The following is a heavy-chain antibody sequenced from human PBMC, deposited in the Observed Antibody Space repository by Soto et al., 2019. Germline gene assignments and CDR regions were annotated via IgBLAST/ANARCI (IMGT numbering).Heavy chain of an antibody. Sequence: QVQLVQSGAEVKKPGASVKVSCKASGYTFTSYDINWVRQATGQGLEWMGWMNPNSGNTGYAQKFQGRITMTRNTSISTGDRELRSLRAEDTAVYYCAKKGAETPRQYYFDYWGQGTLVTVSS. CDR3: AKKGAETPRQYYFDY. CDR2: MNPNSGNT. J-gene: IGHJ4*02. CDR1: GYTFTSYD. D-gene: IGHD2-15*01. V-gene: IGHV1-8*01.